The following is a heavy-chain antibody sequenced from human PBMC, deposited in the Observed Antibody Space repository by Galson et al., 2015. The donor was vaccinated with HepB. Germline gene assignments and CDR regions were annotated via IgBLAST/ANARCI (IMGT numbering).Heavy chain of an antibody. CDR3: ARDRPYYYDSSGYYYIFYY. CDR2: TSAYNGNT. D-gene: IGHD3-22*01. CDR1: GYTFTSYG. Sequence: SVKVSCKASGYTFTSYGISWVRQAPGQGLEWMGWTSAYNGNTNYAQKLQGRVTMTTDTSTSTAYMELRSLRSDDTAVYYCARDRPYYYDSSGYYYIFYYWGQGTLVTVSS. J-gene: IGHJ4*02. V-gene: IGHV1-18*04.